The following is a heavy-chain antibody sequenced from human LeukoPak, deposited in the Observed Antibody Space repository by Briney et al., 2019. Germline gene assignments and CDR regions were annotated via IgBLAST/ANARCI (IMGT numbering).Heavy chain of an antibody. D-gene: IGHD3-9*01. J-gene: IGHJ4*02. V-gene: IGHV1-2*02. CDR2: INPNSGGT. CDR3: ARGYDLLSYFDY. CDR1: RYTFTDYY. Sequence: GASVKVSCKASRYTFTDYYMHWVRQAPGQGLEWMGWINPNSGGTNYAQKFQGRVTLTRDTSISTVYTELSRLTSGDTAVYYCARGYDLLSYFDYWGQGTLVTVSS.